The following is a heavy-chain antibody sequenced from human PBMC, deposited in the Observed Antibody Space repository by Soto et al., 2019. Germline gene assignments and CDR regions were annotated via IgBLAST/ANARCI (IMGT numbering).Heavy chain of an antibody. CDR3: ARVAEEELVGASFFDY. CDR1: GGSFTTHS. J-gene: IGHJ4*02. D-gene: IGHD6-19*01. CDR2: LVPLFGTP. V-gene: IGHV1-69*01. Sequence: VQLVQSGAEVKKTGSSVRVSCKTSGGSFTTHSITWLRQAPGQGLEWMGGLVPLFGTPNYAQKFQGRLTITADESTSTAYMELSNLRSEDTAVYYCARVAEEELVGASFFDYWGQGTLVTVSS.